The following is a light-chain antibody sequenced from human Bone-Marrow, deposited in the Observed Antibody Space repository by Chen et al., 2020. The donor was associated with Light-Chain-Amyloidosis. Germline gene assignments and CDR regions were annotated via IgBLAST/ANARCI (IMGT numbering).Light chain of an antibody. CDR3: QSADSSGTYEVI. J-gene: IGLJ2*01. CDR2: RDT. Sequence: ELTQPPSVSVSPGQTARITCSGDDLPTKYAYWYQQKPGQAPVLVIYRDTERPSGISERFSGSSSGTTATLTISGVQAEDEADYHCQSADSSGTYEVIFGGGTKLTVL. V-gene: IGLV3-25*03. CDR1: DLPTKY.